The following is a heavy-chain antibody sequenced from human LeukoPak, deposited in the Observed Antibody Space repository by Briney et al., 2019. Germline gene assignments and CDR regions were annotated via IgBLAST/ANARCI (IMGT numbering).Heavy chain of an antibody. CDR1: GYTFTGYY. Sequence: ASVKVSCKASGYTFTGYYMHWVRQAPGQGLEWMGWINPNSGGANYAQKFQGRVTMTRDTSISTAYMELSRLRSDDTAVYCCARVIAGGGGYYFDYWGQGTLVTVSS. D-gene: IGHD3-16*02. CDR3: ARVIAGGGGYYFDY. V-gene: IGHV1-2*02. J-gene: IGHJ4*02. CDR2: INPNSGGA.